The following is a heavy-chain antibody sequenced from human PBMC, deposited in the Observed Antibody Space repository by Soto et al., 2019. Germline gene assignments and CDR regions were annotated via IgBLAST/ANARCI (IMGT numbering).Heavy chain of an antibody. Sequence: EVQLVESGGGLVQPGRSLRLSCAASGFTFDDYDMHWVQQVPGKGLEWVSGINWNSGSIGYADSVKGRFAISRDNAKNSLHLQMNSLRAEDTAFYYCVKDESINWYSGHFRHWGQCTLVTVSS. J-gene: IGHJ1*01. D-gene: IGHD6-13*01. V-gene: IGHV3-9*01. CDR1: GFTFDDYD. CDR3: VKDESINWYSGHFRH. CDR2: INWNSGSI.